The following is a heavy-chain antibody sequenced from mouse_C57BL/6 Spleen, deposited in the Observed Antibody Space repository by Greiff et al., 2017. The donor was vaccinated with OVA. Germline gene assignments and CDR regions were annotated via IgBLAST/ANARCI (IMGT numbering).Heavy chain of an antibody. CDR1: GFTFSSYA. Sequence: DVKLVESGGGLVKPGGSLKLSCAASGFTFSSYAMSWVRQTPEKRLEWVATISDGGSYTYYPANVKGRFTISRDNAKNNLYLQMSHLKSEDTATYYCARDSSEFAYWGQEALGSVSA. CDR2: ISDGGSYT. V-gene: IGHV5-4*01. J-gene: IGHJ3*01. CDR3: ARDSSEFAY. D-gene: IGHD3-2*02.